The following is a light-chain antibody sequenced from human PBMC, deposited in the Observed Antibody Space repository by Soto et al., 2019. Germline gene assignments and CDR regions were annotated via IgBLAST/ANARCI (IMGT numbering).Light chain of an antibody. CDR3: QQYNIWPLT. CDR1: QNIRSN. Sequence: EIVMTQSPANLSVSPGERATLSCRASQNIRSNLAWYQQKPGQAPRLLIYGASTGATGIPARFSGSGSGTEFTLTISSLQSEDFAVYYCQQYNIWPLTFGGGTKVEIK. CDR2: GAS. J-gene: IGKJ4*01. V-gene: IGKV3-15*01.